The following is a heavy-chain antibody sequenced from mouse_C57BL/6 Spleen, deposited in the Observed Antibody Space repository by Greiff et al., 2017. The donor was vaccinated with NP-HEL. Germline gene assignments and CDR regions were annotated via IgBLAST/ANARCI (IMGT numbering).Heavy chain of an antibody. D-gene: IGHD1-1*01. Sequence: EVQLVESGGDLVKPGGSLKLSCAASGFTFSSYGMSWVRPTPDQRLEWVATISSGGSYTYYPDSVTGRFTISRDTATNTLYLQMSRLKSEDTAMYYCAGDRDYGSSYGDCGGWGQGTTVTFA. J-gene: IGHJ2*01. CDR2: ISSGGSYT. V-gene: IGHV5-6*01. CDR3: AGDRDYGSSYGDCGG. CDR1: GFTFSSYG.